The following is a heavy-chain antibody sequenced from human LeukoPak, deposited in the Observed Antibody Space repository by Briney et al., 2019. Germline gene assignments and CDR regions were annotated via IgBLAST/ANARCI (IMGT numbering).Heavy chain of an antibody. J-gene: IGHJ4*02. Sequence: PGGSLRLSCAASGFTVSSNYMSWVRQAPGKGLEWVSVIYSGGSTYYADSVKGRFTISRDNSKNTLYLQMNSLRAEDTAVYCCARGPSSSWMDYWGQGTLVTVSS. D-gene: IGHD6-13*01. V-gene: IGHV3-53*01. CDR1: GFTVSSNY. CDR3: ARGPSSSWMDY. CDR2: IYSGGST.